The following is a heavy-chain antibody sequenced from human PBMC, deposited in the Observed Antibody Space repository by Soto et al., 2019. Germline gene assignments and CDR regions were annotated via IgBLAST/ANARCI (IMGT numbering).Heavy chain of an antibody. V-gene: IGHV1-2*02. D-gene: IGHD2-21*02. CDR2: INPNSGGT. CDR1: AYPLTSYY. Sequence: SVKFSCTASAYPLTSYYMHLVRQAPGQGLEWMGWINPNSGGTNYAQKFHGRVTMTRDTSISTAYMELSRLRSDDTAVYYCERVSCGGDCYPQFDYWGQGTLVTVSS. J-gene: IGHJ4*02. CDR3: ERVSCGGDCYPQFDY.